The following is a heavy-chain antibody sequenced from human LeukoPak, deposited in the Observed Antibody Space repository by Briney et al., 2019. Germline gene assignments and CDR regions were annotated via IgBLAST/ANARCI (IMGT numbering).Heavy chain of an antibody. CDR1: GGSISSYY. CDR2: IYYSGST. CDR3: ARAVGYSSSSLGWFDP. J-gene: IGHJ5*02. V-gene: IGHV4-59*01. D-gene: IGHD6-6*01. Sequence: PSETLSLTCTVSGGSISSYYWSWIRQPPGKGLEWIGYIYYSGSTNYNPSLKSRVTISVDTSKNQFSLKLSSVTAADTAVYYCARAVGYSSSSLGWFDPWGQGTLVTVSS.